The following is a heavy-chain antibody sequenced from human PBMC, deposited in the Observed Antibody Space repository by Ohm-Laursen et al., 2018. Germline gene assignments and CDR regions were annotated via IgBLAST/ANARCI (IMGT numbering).Heavy chain of an antibody. CDR3: AKDMGVGAATYFDS. J-gene: IGHJ4*02. CDR1: GFTFSNAW. D-gene: IGHD1-26*01. CDR2: IKSKTDGGRL. V-gene: IGHV3-15*01. Sequence: SLRLSCAASGFTFSNAWMSWVRQAPGKGLEWVGRIKSKTDGGRLDYAAPVKGTFTISRDDSQNTVYLQMNSLRAEDTAVYYCAKDMGVGAATYFDSWGQGTLVTVSS.